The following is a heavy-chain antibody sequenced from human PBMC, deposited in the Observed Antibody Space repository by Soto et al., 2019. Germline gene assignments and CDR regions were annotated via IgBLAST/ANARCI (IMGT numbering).Heavy chain of an antibody. CDR3: AAGITMVRGVIIGYYYYGMDV. CDR2: IDHSGRT. J-gene: IGHJ6*02. V-gene: IGHV4-38-2*01. Sequence: SETLSLTCAVSGYSISSGYYWGSIRQPPAGGLEWIGSIDHSGRTYYNPSLKSRVTISVDTSKNQFSVKLSSVTAADTAVYYCAAGITMVRGVIIGYYYYGMDVWGQGTTVTVSS. D-gene: IGHD3-10*01. CDR1: GYSISSGYY.